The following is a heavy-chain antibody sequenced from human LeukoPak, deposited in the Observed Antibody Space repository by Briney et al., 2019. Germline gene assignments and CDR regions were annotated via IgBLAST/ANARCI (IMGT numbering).Heavy chain of an antibody. CDR2: INHSGST. J-gene: IGHJ6*03. CDR3: ARGHITMVRGYYYYYYYMDV. V-gene: IGHV4-34*01. Sequence: PSETLSLTCAVYGGSFSGYYWSWIRQPPGKGLEWIGEINHSGSTNYNPSLKSRVTISVDTSKNQFSLKLSSVTAADTAVYYCARGHITMVRGYYYYYYYMDVWGKGTTVTVSS. D-gene: IGHD3-10*01. CDR1: GGSFSGYY.